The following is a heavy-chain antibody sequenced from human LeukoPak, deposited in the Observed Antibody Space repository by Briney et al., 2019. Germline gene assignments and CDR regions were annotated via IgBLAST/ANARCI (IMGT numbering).Heavy chain of an antibody. D-gene: IGHD6-13*01. CDR3: ARGHPIAAAGTSWFDP. J-gene: IGHJ5*02. V-gene: IGHV4-4*02. Sequence: SETLSLTCAVSGGSISSSNWWSWVRQPPGKGLEWIGEIYHSGSTYYNPSLKSRVTISVDRSKNQFSLKLSSVTAADTAVYYCARGHPIAAAGTSWFDPWGQGTLVTVSS. CDR1: GGSISSSNW. CDR2: IYHSGST.